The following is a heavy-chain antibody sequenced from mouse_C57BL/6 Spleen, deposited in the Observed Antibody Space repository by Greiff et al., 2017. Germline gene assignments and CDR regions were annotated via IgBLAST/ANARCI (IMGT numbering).Heavy chain of an antibody. CDR3: ASRATVVAPFAY. CDR1: GFSLTSYG. Sequence: VHLVESGPGLVAPSQSLSITCTVSGFSLTSYGVDWVRQSPGKGLEWLGVIWGVGSTNYNSALKSRLSISKDNSKSQVFLKMNSLQTDDTAMYYCASRATVVAPFAYWGQGTLVTVSA. CDR2: IWGVGST. V-gene: IGHV2-6*01. D-gene: IGHD1-1*01. J-gene: IGHJ3*01.